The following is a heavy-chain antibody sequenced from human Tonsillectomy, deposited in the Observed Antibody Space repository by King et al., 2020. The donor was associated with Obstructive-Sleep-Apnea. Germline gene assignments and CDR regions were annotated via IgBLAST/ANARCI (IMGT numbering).Heavy chain of an antibody. V-gene: IGHV3-21*01. Sequence: VQLVEAGGGLVKPGGSLRLSCAASGFTFSSYSMNWVRQAPGKGLEWVSSISSSSSYIYYADSVKGRFTISRDNAKNSLYLQMNSLRAEETAVYYCARDLIPRFGVVTKNYWGQGALVTVSS. CDR1: GFTFSSYS. CDR2: ISSSSSYI. CDR3: ARDLIPRFGVVTKNY. D-gene: IGHD3-3*01. J-gene: IGHJ4*02.